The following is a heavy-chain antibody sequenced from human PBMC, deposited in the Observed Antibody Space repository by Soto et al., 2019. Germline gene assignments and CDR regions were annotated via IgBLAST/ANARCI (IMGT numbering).Heavy chain of an antibody. D-gene: IGHD3-22*01. CDR1: GFTFSSYA. CDR2: ISGSGGDT. V-gene: IGHV3-23*01. CDR3: AKDPYDTSGYYHDY. J-gene: IGHJ4*02. Sequence: PGGSLRLSCAASGFTFSSYAMSWVRQAPGKGLEWVSAISGSGGDTYYADSVKGRFTISRDNSRNTLFLQVKSLRADDTAVFYCAKDPYDTSGYYHDYWGQGTLVTVSS.